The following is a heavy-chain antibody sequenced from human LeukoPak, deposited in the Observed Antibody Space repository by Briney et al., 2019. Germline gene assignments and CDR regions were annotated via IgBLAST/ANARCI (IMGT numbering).Heavy chain of an antibody. CDR2: ISSSRSYI. CDR1: GFTFSSYS. CDR3: AREHSGGGNYYDSSGYYRSFDY. Sequence: GGSLRLSCAPSGFTFSSYSMNWVRQALGKGLEWVSYISSSRSYIYYADSVKCRFTISRDNAKNSLYLQMSSLRVEDTAVYYCAREHSGGGNYYDSSGYYRSFDYWGQGTPVTVSS. D-gene: IGHD3-22*01. V-gene: IGHV3-21*01. J-gene: IGHJ4*02.